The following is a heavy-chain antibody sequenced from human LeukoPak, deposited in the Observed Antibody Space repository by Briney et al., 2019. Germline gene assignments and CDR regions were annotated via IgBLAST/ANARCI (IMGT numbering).Heavy chain of an antibody. CDR1: GFIFSGYS. D-gene: IGHD5-24*01. J-gene: IGHJ4*02. CDR2: ITDTGEST. V-gene: IGHV3-23*01. CDR3: AKGSRDSRPYYFDY. Sequence: GGSLRLSCAASGFIFSGYSMNWVRQAPGKGLDWVSAITDTGESTYYADSVKGRSTISRDNSQNTLYLQMNSLRAEDTAVYYCAKGSRDSRPYYFDYWGQGALVTVSS.